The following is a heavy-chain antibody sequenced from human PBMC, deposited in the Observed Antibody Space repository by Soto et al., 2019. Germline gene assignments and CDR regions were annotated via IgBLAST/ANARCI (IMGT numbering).Heavy chain of an antibody. CDR3: ARDRLVGQYSSGWSAPWFDP. CDR1: GFTFSSYG. CDR2: IWYDGSNK. J-gene: IGHJ5*02. D-gene: IGHD6-19*01. V-gene: IGHV3-33*01. Sequence: GGSLRLSCAASGFTFSSYGMHWVRQAPGKGLEWVAVIWYDGSNKYYADSVKGRFTISRDNSKNTLYLQMNSLRAEDTAVYYCARDRLVGQYSSGWSAPWFDPWGQGTLVTVSS.